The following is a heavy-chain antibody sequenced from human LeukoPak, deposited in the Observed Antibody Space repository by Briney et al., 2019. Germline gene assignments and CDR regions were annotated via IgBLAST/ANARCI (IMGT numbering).Heavy chain of an antibody. CDR1: GFTFGDYA. J-gene: IGHJ4*02. V-gene: IGHV3-49*04. CDR2: IRSKAYGGTT. Sequence: PGGSLRLSCTASGFTFGDYAMSWVRQAPGKGLEWVGFIRSKAYGGTTEYAASVKGRFTISRDDSKSIAYLQMNSLKTEDTAVYYCTRDPSTMYYDFWSGVDYWGQGTPATVSS. D-gene: IGHD3-3*01. CDR3: TRDPSTMYYDFWSGVDY.